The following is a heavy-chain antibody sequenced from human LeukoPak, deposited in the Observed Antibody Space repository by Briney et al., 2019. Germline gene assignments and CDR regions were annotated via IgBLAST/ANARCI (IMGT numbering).Heavy chain of an antibody. D-gene: IGHD6-19*01. CDR3: AREYTLYRSGWFLDY. J-gene: IGHJ4*02. CDR1: GGSISNTNYY. V-gene: IGHV4-39*07. Sequence: SETLSLTCTVSGGSISNTNYYWAWIRQPPGKGLEWIGSIDYSGSTYYNPSLKSRATISIDTSKNQLSLKLSSVTAADTALYYCAREYTLYRSGWFLDYWGQGTVVTVSS. CDR2: IDYSGST.